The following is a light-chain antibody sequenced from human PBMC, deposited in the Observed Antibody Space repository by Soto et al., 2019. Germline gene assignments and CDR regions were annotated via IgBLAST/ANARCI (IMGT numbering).Light chain of an antibody. Sequence: QSFLTQPPSASGTPGQRVTIYCSGSNSNIGSDTVNWFQHLPGTAPRLLIYRNDRRPSGVPDRFSGSKSGTSASLAISGLQSEDEADYYCAAWDDSFNGRGVVFGGGTKLTVL. V-gene: IGLV1-44*01. CDR2: RND. J-gene: IGLJ2*01. CDR1: NSNIGSDT. CDR3: AAWDDSFNGRGVV.